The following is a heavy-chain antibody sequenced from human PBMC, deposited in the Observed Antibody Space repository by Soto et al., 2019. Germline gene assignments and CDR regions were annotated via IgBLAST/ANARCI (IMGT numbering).Heavy chain of an antibody. Sequence: SSETLSLTCAVSGGSISSSNWWSWVRQPPGKGLEWIGEIYHSGSTNYNPSLKSRVTISVDKSKNQFSLKLSSVTAADTAVYYCASRQQLVMSYNWFDPWGQGTLVTVSS. CDR1: GGSISSSNW. CDR2: IYHSGST. D-gene: IGHD6-13*01. CDR3: ASRQQLVMSYNWFDP. J-gene: IGHJ5*02. V-gene: IGHV4-4*02.